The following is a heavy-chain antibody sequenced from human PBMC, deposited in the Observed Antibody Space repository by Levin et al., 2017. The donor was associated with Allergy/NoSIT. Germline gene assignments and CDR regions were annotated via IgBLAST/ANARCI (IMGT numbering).Heavy chain of an antibody. CDR1: GFSFTSYA. Sequence: GESLKISCAASGFSFTSYAMHWVRQAPGRGLEWVALISYDGSDKYYSDSVNGRYTISRDNSKNTLYLQMDSLRPDDTSVFYCARDGEGPLNPNYYFDYWGQGTLVTVSS. CDR3: ARDGEGPLNPNYYFDY. J-gene: IGHJ4*02. CDR2: ISYDGSDK. D-gene: IGHD2-8*01. V-gene: IGHV3-30*04.